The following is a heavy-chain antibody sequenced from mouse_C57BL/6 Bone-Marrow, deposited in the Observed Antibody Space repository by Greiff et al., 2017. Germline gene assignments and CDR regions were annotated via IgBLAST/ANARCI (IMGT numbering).Heavy chain of an antibody. CDR3: ARITTVVATGSMDY. D-gene: IGHD1-1*01. V-gene: IGHV5-4*03. Sequence: EVKVVESGGGLVKPGGSLKLSCAASGFTFSSYAMSWVRQTPEKRLEWVATISDGGSYTYYPDNVKGRFTISRDNAKNNPYLQMSNLKSEDTAMYYCARITTVVATGSMDYWGQGTSVTVSS. CDR2: ISDGGSYT. J-gene: IGHJ4*01. CDR1: GFTFSSYA.